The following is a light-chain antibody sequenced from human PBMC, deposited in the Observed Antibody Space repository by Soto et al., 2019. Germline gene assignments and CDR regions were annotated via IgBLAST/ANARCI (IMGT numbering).Light chain of an antibody. CDR3: CSYAGSSTYYV. Sequence: QSVLTQPASVSGSPGQSITISCTGTSSDVGNYNLVSWYQQHPGKAPKLMIYEGSKRPSGVSNRFSASKSGNTASLTISGLQAEDVADYYCCSYAGSSTYYVFGTGTKVTVL. CDR1: SSDVGNYNL. J-gene: IGLJ1*01. CDR2: EGS. V-gene: IGLV2-23*01.